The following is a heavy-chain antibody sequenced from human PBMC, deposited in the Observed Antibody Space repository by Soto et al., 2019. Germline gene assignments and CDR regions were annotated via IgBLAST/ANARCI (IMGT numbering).Heavy chain of an antibody. D-gene: IGHD6-13*01. CDR2: IYYSGST. J-gene: IGHJ5*02. Sequence: PSETLSLTCTVSGGSISSGDYYWSWIRQPPGKGLEWIGYIYYSGSTYYNPSLKSRVTISVDTSKNQISVKLSPVTAADTAVKYCPSKGILQLRAQLVDPWGQGSQVTVTA. CDR1: GGSISSGDYY. CDR3: PSKGILQLRAQLVDP. V-gene: IGHV4-30-4*01.